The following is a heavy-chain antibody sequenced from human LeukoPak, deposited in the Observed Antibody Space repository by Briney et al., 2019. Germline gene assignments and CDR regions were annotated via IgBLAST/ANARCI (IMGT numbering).Heavy chain of an antibody. V-gene: IGHV4-34*01. CDR1: GGSFSGYY. Sequence: SETLSLACAVYGGSFSGYYWSWIRQPPGKGLEWIGEINHSGSTNYNPSLKSRVTISVDTSKNQFSLKLSSVTAADTAVYYCARGPIAVAGITALNYWGQGTLVTVSS. CDR3: ARGPIAVAGITALNY. J-gene: IGHJ4*02. D-gene: IGHD6-19*01. CDR2: INHSGST.